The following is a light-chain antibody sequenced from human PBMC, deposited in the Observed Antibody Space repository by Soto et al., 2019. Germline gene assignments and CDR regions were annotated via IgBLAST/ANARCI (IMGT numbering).Light chain of an antibody. CDR3: TSFTTPNTGV. Sequence: QSALTQPASVSGSPGQSITISCTGTSSDVGGYNYVSWYQQYPGKAPKLMIYEVSNRPSGVSNRFSGSKSGNTASLTISGLRVEDGADYYCTSFTTPNTGVFGGGTKLPVL. V-gene: IGLV2-14*01. CDR1: SSDVGGYNY. CDR2: EVS. J-gene: IGLJ3*02.